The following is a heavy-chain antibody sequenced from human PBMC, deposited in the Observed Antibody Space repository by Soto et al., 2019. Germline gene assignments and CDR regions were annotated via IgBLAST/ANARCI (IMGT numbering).Heavy chain of an antibody. V-gene: IGHV4-31*03. CDR3: AGVVDYYDSSGYPPNWFDP. J-gene: IGHJ5*02. D-gene: IGHD3-22*01. CDR1: GGSISSGGYY. Sequence: QVQLQESGPGLVKPSQTLSLTCTVSGGSISSGGYYWSWIRQHPGKGLEWIGYIYYSGSTYYNPSLKSRVTISVDTSKNQFSLKLSSVTAADTAVYYCAGVVDYYDSSGYPPNWFDPWGQGTLVTVSS. CDR2: IYYSGST.